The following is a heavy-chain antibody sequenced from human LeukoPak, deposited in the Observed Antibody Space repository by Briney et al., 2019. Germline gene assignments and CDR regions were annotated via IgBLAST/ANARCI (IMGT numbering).Heavy chain of an antibody. CDR3: ARYTSGWFDY. Sequence: PGGSLRLSCATSGFTFRIYGMNWVRQAQGKGLEWVSSISSSSSYIYDADSVKGRFTISRDNAKNSLYLQMNSLRAEDTAVYYCARYTSGWFDYWGQGTLVTVSS. CDR1: GFTFRIYG. CDR2: ISSSSSYI. J-gene: IGHJ5*01. D-gene: IGHD6-19*01. V-gene: IGHV3-21*01.